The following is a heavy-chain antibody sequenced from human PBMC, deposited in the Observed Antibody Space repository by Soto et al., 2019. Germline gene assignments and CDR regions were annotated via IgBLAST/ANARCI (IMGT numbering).Heavy chain of an antibody. J-gene: IGHJ4*02. D-gene: IGHD6-19*01. CDR3: VKDIRQQSLVSLFEY. Sequence: EVQLVESGGGSVQPGRSLRLSCVASGFTFESYAMHWVRQVPGKGLEWVSGISWNSGSIGYEDSVKGRFTISRDNAQKSLYLEMNRLRVEDTAFYYCVKDIRQQSLVSLFEYWGQGALVTVSS. V-gene: IGHV3-9*01. CDR2: ISWNSGSI. CDR1: GFTFESYA.